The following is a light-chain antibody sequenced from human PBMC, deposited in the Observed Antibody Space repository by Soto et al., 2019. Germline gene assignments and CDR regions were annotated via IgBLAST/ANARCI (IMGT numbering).Light chain of an antibody. CDR1: QSISSY. V-gene: IGKV1-39*01. Sequence: DIQMTQSQSSLSASVGDSVTITCRASQSISSYLNWYQQKSGRAPKLLIYAASALRSGVPSRFSGSGSGTDFTLTISSLQPEDCTPYYCQLSPCTPLLFCQVTKVDVK. CDR2: AAS. J-gene: IGKJ1*01. CDR3: QLSPCTPLL.